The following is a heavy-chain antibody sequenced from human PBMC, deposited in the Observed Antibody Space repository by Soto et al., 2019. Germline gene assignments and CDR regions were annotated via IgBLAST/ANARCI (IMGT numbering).Heavy chain of an antibody. D-gene: IGHD6-13*01. CDR3: AREGGGIAAAGAGDDSFDI. J-gene: IGHJ3*02. CDR1: GYTLSEYY. Sequence: ASVKVSCKASGYTLSEYYLQWVRQAPGQGLEWMGWINPNSGDTNYAQKFQGRVTLTRDTSINTAYMELTSLKLDDTAVYYCAREGGGIAAAGAGDDSFDIWGQGTMVTVSS. CDR2: INPNSGDT. V-gene: IGHV1-2*02.